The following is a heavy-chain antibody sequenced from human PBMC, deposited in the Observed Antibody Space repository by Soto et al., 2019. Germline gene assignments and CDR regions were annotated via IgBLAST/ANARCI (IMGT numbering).Heavy chain of an antibody. CDR2: ISAYNGYT. D-gene: IGHD5-12*01. J-gene: IGHJ4*01. CDR1: GYTFNIYG. CDR3: ARAPKESGYEMVGQSDY. Sequence: ASVKVSCKASGYTFNIYGVSWVRQAPGQGLEWMGWISAYNGYTNYAQKLQGRVTLTTDTSTNTAYMELRSLRSDDTAVYFCARAPKESGYEMVGQSDYWGQGTLVTVSS. V-gene: IGHV1-18*01.